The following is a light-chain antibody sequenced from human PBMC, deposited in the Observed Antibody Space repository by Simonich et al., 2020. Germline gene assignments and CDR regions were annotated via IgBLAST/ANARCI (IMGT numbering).Light chain of an antibody. CDR1: QSVSSY. V-gene: IGKV3-11*01. CDR3: QQRSNWPTELT. CDR2: DAS. J-gene: IGKJ4*01. Sequence: EIVLTQSPATLSLSPGERATLSCRASQSVSSYLAWYQQKPGQAPRLLIYDASNRATGIPARFSGSGSGTDFTLTISSLEPEDFAVYYCQQRSNWPTELTLGGGTKVEIK.